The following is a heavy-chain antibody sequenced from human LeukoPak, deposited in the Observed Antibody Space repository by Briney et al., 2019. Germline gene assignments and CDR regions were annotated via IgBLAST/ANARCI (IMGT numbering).Heavy chain of an antibody. Sequence: ASVKVSCKVSGHTLTEFSMEWVRQAPGKGLEWMGGFGPERGETIYAQKFQGRITMTEDTSTDTAYMELSSLTSEDTAVYYCATGSIVYDYWGQGTLVTVSS. CDR3: ATGSIVYDY. CDR2: FGPERGET. V-gene: IGHV1-24*01. D-gene: IGHD2-21*01. J-gene: IGHJ4*02. CDR1: GHTLTEFS.